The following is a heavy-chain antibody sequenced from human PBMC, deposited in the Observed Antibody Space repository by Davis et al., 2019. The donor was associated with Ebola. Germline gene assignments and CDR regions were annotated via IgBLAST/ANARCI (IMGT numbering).Heavy chain of an antibody. CDR1: GYTFTSYG. V-gene: IGHV1-8*03. D-gene: IGHD1-1*01. J-gene: IGHJ6*03. CDR3: ARGSEGWNDDPYYYYYYMDV. Sequence: ASVKVSCKASGYTFTSYGINWVRQATGQGLEWMGWMNPNSGNTGYAQKFQGRVTITRNTSISTAYMELSSLRSEDTAVYYCARGSEGWNDDPYYYYYYMDVWGKGTTVTVSS. CDR2: MNPNSGNT.